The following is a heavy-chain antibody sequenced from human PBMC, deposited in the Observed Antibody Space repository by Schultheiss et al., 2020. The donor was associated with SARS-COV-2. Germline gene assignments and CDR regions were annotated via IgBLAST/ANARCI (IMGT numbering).Heavy chain of an antibody. D-gene: IGHD6-19*01. Sequence: SQTLSLTCGVHGESFSDFYWTWVRQSPGQGLEWIGEISHSGSTRYSPSLKSRVTLLVDTSKKQFSLKLTSVTAADTAVYYCARGVAVAGTSRSDYWSKGTLVTVSS. CDR3: ARGVAVAGTSRSDY. CDR2: ISHSGST. V-gene: IGHV4-34*01. J-gene: IGHJ4*02. CDR1: GESFSDFY.